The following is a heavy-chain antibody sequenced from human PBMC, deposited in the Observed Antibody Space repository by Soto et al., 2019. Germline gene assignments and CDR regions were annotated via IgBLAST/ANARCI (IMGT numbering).Heavy chain of an antibody. J-gene: IGHJ6*02. CDR2: IKSKTDGGTT. CDR1: GFTFSNAW. CDR3: TTDDSSGHLYYYVMDV. Sequence: EVQLVESGGGLVKPGGSLRLSCAASGFTFSNAWMNWVRQAPGKGLEWVGRIKSKTDGGTTDYAAPVKGRFTISRDDSKNTLYLQMNSLKTEDTAVYYCTTDDSSGHLYYYVMDVWGQGTTVTVSS. V-gene: IGHV3-15*07. D-gene: IGHD6-19*01.